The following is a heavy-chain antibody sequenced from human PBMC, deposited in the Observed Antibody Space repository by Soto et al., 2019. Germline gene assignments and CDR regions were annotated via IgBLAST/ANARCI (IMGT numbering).Heavy chain of an antibody. CDR1: GFTFSSYW. CDR2: IKQDGSEK. CDR3: SRREQQLVWRWFDP. V-gene: IGHV3-7*05. J-gene: IGHJ5*02. D-gene: IGHD6-13*01. Sequence: EVQLVESGGGLVQPGGSLRLSCAASGFTFSSYWMSWVRQAPGKGLEWVANIKQDGSEKYYVDSVKGRFTISRDNAKNSLYLQMNSLRAEDTAVYYCSRREQQLVWRWFDPWGQGTLVTVSS.